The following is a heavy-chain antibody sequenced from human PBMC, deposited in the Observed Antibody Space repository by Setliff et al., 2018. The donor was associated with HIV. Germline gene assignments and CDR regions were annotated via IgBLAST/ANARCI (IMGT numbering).Heavy chain of an antibody. V-gene: IGHV4-4*07. CDR3: ARGGGTGSFDY. Sequence: SETLSLTCTVSGGSITSYYWSWIRQPAGKGLEWFGRIYISGSTNYNPSFESRVTMSIDTSKNQFSLKLSSVTAADTAVYYCARGGGTGSFDYWGQGTLVTV. CDR1: GGSITSYY. J-gene: IGHJ4*02. D-gene: IGHD3-16*01. CDR2: IYISGST.